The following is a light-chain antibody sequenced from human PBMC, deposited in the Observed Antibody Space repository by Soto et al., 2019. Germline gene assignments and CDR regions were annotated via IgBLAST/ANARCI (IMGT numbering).Light chain of an antibody. CDR3: QKYNSFHFT. J-gene: IGKJ3*01. Sequence: DIQMTQSPSSLSASLGDRVTITCRASQGISNYLARYQQKPGKVPSLLIYTASILQSGVPYRFSGSGSRTDFTLTSSSLQPEDVATYYCQKYNSFHFTGGPATKVDIK. CDR2: TAS. CDR1: QGISNY. V-gene: IGKV1-27*01.